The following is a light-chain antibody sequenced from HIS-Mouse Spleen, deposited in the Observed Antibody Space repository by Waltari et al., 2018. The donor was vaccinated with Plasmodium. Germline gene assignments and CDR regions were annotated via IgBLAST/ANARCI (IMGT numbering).Light chain of an antibody. V-gene: IGLV3-1*01. CDR1: KLGDKY. CDR3: QAWDSSTAWV. CDR2: QDS. J-gene: IGLJ2*01. Sequence: SYELTQPPSVSVSPGQTASITCSGDKLGDKYACWYQQKPGQSPVLVIYQDSKRPSGIPALFPGSNSGNTATLTISGTQAMDEADYYCQAWDSSTAWVFGGGTKLTVL.